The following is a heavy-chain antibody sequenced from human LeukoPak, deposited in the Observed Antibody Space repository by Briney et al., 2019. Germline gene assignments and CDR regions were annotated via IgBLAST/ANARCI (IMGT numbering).Heavy chain of an antibody. J-gene: IGHJ4*02. V-gene: IGHV4-61*08. CDR1: GGSISSGEHY. Sequence: TETLSSTCTVSGGSISSGEHYWSWIRQPPGKGLEWIGYIYNSGTTNYNPSLKSRVTISGDTSKNQFSLKLSSVTAADTAVYYCARGSTMQRGPIHYWAKENMVTVSS. D-gene: IGHD3-10*01. CDR2: IYNSGTT. CDR3: ARGSTMQRGPIHY.